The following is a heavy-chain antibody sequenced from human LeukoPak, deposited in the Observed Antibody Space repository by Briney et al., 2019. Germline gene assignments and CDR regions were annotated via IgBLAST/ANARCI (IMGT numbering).Heavy chain of an antibody. D-gene: IGHD4-17*01. Sequence: WETLSLTCAVDGGSLSGYYWSWIRQPPGKGLEWIGEINPTGSTNYNPSLKSRVTISADTSKSQFSLELSSVTAADTAVFYCARALSTVTTYFDSWGPGTLVTVSS. CDR1: GGSLSGYY. V-gene: IGHV4-34*01. CDR2: INPTGST. J-gene: IGHJ4*02. CDR3: ARALSTVTTYFDS.